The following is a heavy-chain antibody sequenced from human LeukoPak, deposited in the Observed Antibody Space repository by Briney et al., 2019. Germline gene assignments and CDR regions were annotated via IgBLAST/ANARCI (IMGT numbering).Heavy chain of an antibody. CDR1: GFTFSSYE. Sequence: GGSLRLSCAASGFTFSSYEMNWVRQAPGKGLEWVSAISGSGGSTYYADSVKGRFTISRDNSRNTLYLQMNSLRAEDTAVYYCARDSKRRIPYYIDVWGKGTTVTVSS. J-gene: IGHJ6*03. CDR2: ISGSGGST. CDR3: ARDSKRRIPYYIDV. V-gene: IGHV3-23*01.